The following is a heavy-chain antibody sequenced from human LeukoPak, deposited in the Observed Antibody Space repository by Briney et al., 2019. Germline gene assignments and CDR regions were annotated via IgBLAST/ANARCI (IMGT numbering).Heavy chain of an antibody. V-gene: IGHV4-39*01. D-gene: IGHD3-3*01. Sequence: SETLSLTCTVSGGPISSSSYYWGWIRQPPGKGLEWIGGFYYSGSTYYNPSLTSLKSRVTISVDTPKNQFSLKLSSVTAADTAMYYCARYFWSGFYAFNYWGQGTLVTVTS. J-gene: IGHJ4*02. CDR1: GGPISSSSYY. CDR2: FYYSGST. CDR3: ARYFWSGFYAFNY.